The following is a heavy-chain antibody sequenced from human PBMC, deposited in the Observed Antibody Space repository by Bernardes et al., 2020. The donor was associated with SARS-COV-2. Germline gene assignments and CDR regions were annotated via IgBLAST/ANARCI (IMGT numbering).Heavy chain of an antibody. J-gene: IGHJ2*01. CDR3: ARAGLEWYFDL. CDR1: GFPFSSYD. Sequence: SLSLSFPTSGFPFSSYDMHLVRQSPGTGLEWVSAIGTAGDTYYPGSVKGRFTISRENAKNSLYLQMNSLRAGDTAVYYCARAGLEWYFDLWGRGTLVTVSS. CDR2: IGTAGDT. D-gene: IGHD3-9*01. V-gene: IGHV3-13*01.